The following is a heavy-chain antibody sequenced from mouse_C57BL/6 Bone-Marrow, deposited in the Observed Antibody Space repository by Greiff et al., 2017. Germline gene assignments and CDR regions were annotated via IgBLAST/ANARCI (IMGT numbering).Heavy chain of an antibody. J-gene: IGHJ2*01. D-gene: IGHD4-1*01. CDR3: ARGNWGDY. CDR1: GYTFTSYW. V-gene: IGHV1-50*01. CDR2: IDPSDSYT. Sequence: QVQLQQPGAELVKPGASVKLSCKASGYTFTSYWMQWVKQGPGQGLEWIGEIDPSDSYTNYNQKFKGKATLTVDTSSSTAYMQLSSLTSEDSAVYYCARGNWGDYWGQGTTLTVSS.